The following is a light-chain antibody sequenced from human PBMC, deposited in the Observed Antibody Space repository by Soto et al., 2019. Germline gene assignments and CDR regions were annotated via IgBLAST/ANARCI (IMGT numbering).Light chain of an antibody. CDR1: QTVSSN. J-gene: IGKJ1*01. CDR3: QQSYGTPPT. Sequence: EIVMTQSPATLSVSPGERATLSCRASQTVSSNLAWYQQKPGQAPRLLIYGASTRATGIPARFSGSGSGTEFTLTISSLQSEDFATYYCQQSYGTPPTFGQGTTVEVK. V-gene: IGKV3-15*01. CDR2: GAS.